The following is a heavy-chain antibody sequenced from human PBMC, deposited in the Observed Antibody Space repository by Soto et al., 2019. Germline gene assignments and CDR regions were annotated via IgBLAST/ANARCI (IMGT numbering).Heavy chain of an antibody. CDR1: GITVSSNF. Sequence: EVQLVESGGGVVQPGGSLRLSCAASGITVSSNFMSWVRQTPGKGLEWVSILDSGGNTNYADSVESRFTISRDNSKNMVYLQMNSLRPEDTAVYYCGRDCHSPNRFDDWGQGTLVTVSS. J-gene: IGHJ4*02. V-gene: IGHV3-66*01. D-gene: IGHD2-21*01. CDR2: LDSGGNT. CDR3: GRDCHSPNRFDD.